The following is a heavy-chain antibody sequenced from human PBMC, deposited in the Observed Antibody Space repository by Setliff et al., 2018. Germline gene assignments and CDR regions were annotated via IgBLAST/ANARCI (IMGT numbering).Heavy chain of an antibody. V-gene: IGHV4-61*09. D-gene: IGHD3-3*01. J-gene: IGHJ6*03. Sequence: PSETLSLTCTVSGDPMSSRRYYWAWIRQPAGKGLEWIGQIYTSWSTNYNPSLNSRVTLLIDTAKNQISLRLSSVTAADTAVYFCARVTGFSYMDVWGKGTTVTVSS. CDR3: ARVTGFSYMDV. CDR1: GDPMSSRRYY. CDR2: IYTSWST.